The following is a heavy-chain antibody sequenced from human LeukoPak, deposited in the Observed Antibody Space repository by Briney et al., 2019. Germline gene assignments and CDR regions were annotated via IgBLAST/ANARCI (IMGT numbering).Heavy chain of an antibody. CDR1: GGSFSSFSYY. CDR3: ARAASGDAVDYYGSGRRYYSYYMDV. D-gene: IGHD3-10*01. CDR2: IYDSGST. V-gene: IGHV4-39*07. Sequence: PSETLSLTCIVYGGSFSSFSYYWGWIRQPPGKGLEWIGSIYDSGSTYYKSSLKSRVTMSVDTSKNQFSLKLNSVTAADTAVYYCARAASGDAVDYYGSGRRYYSYYMDVWGKGTTVTISS. J-gene: IGHJ6*03.